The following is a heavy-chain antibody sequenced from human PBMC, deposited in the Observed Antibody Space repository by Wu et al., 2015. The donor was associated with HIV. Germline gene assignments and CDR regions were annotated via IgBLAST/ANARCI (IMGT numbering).Heavy chain of an antibody. D-gene: IGHD3-9*01. CDR1: GYTFTSYY. CDR2: INPSGGST. Sequence: QVQLVQSGAEVKKPGASVKVSCKASGYTFTSYYMHWVRQAPGQGLEWMGIINPSGGSTSYAQKFQGRVTMTRDTSTSTVYMELSSLRSEDTAVYYCARDRDILTGYNGMDVWGQGTTVTVSS. J-gene: IGHJ6*02. CDR3: ARDRDILTGYNGMDV. V-gene: IGHV1-46*01.